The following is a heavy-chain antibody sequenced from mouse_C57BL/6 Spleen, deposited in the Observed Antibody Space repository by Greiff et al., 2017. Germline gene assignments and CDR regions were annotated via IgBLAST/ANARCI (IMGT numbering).Heavy chain of an antibody. Sequence: QVQLQQSGAELVKPGASVKISCKASGYTFTDYYINWVKQRPGQGLEWIGKIGPGSGSTYYNEKFKGKATLTADKSSSTAYMQLSSPTSEDSAVYFCAREAPYYGSSPAWFAYWGQGTLVTVSA. V-gene: IGHV1-77*01. CDR3: AREAPYYGSSPAWFAY. CDR1: GYTFTDYY. CDR2: IGPGSGST. J-gene: IGHJ3*01. D-gene: IGHD1-1*01.